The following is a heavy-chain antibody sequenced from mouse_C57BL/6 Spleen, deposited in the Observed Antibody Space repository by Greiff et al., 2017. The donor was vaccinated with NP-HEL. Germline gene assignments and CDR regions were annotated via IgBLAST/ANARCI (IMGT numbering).Heavy chain of an antibody. CDR3: TRDYYYGSSYLPYAMDY. V-gene: IGHV1-15*01. Sequence: QVQLKESGAELVRPGASVTLSCKASGYTFTDYEMHWVKQTPVHGLEWIGAIDPETGGTAYNQKFKGKAILTADKSSSTAYMELRSLTSEDSAVYYCTRDYYYGSSYLPYAMDYWGQGTSVTVSS. CDR2: IDPETGGT. D-gene: IGHD1-1*01. J-gene: IGHJ4*01. CDR1: GYTFTDYE.